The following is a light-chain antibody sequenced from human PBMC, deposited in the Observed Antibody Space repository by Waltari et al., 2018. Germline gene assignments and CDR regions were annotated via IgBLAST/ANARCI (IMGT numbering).Light chain of an antibody. J-gene: IGKJ2*01. CDR1: QSVSTN. CDR2: GAS. CDR3: QQYNNWPQT. V-gene: IGKV3-15*01. Sequence: EIVMTNSPATLSVSPGERATPSSRASQSVSTNLAWYQQKPGQAPRLLIYGASTRATCIPARFSGSGSGTEFTLTISSMQSEDFAVYYCQQYNNWPQTFGQGTKLEIK.